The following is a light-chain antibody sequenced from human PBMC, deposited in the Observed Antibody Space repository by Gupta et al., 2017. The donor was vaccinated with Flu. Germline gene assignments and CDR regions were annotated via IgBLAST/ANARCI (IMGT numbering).Light chain of an antibody. CDR2: YND. Sequence: SVVTQPPSVSGVPGQRVTISCSGSSSNIGSNVVSWYQQFPGKAPKLLILYNDLLSSGVSDRFSASRSGTSASLAIRGLQSEDEASYYCAAWDDSLDGWVFGGGTELTVL. J-gene: IGLJ3*02. CDR1: SSNIGSNV. V-gene: IGLV1-36*01. CDR3: AAWDDSLDGWV.